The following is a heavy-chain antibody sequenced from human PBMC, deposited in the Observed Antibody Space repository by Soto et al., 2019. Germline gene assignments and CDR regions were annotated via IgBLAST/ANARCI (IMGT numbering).Heavy chain of an antibody. D-gene: IGHD2-2*01. J-gene: IGHJ4*02. CDR2: INHSGST. CDR3: ARETPAAHPPRFDY. CDR1: GGSFSGYY. V-gene: IGHV4-34*01. Sequence: PSETLSLTCAVYGGSFSGYYWSWIRQPPGKGLEWIGEINHSGSTNYNPSLKSRVTISVDTSKNQFSLKLSSVTAADTAVYYCARETPAAHPPRFDYWGQGTLVTVSS.